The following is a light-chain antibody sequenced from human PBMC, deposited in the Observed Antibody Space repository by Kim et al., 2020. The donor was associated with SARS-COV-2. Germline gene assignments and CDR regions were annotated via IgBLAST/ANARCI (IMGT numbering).Light chain of an antibody. CDR3: QVWDSSSDHPV. J-gene: IGLJ3*02. V-gene: IGLV3-21*03. CDR2: DDS. Sequence: APGKTARITCGGNNIGSKSVHWYQQKSGQAPVLVIYDDSDRPSGIPERFSGSNSGNTATLTISRVEAGDEADYYCQVWDSSSDHPVFGGGTQLTVL. CDR1: NIGSKS.